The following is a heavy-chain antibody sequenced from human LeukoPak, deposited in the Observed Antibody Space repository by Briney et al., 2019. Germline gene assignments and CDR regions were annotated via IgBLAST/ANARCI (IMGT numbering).Heavy chain of an antibody. Sequence: SETLSLTCTVSGGSISSYYWSWIRQPPGKGLEWIGYIYYSGSTNYNPSLESRVTISVDTSKNRFSLKLSSVTAADTAVYYCARDRYSSYDGFGAFDIWGQGTMVTVSS. CDR2: IYYSGST. CDR1: GGSISSYY. J-gene: IGHJ3*02. CDR3: ARDRYSSYDGFGAFDI. D-gene: IGHD5-12*01. V-gene: IGHV4-59*01.